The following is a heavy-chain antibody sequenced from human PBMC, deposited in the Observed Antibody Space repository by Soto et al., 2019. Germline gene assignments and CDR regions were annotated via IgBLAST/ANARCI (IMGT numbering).Heavy chain of an antibody. Sequence: LSLTCAASGFTFSSYAMHWVRQAPGKGLEWVAVISYDGSNKYYADSVKGRFTISRDNSKNTLYLQMNSLRAEDTAVYYCAREKDYGDYHHLYYYGMDVWGQGTTVTVSS. CDR1: GFTFSSYA. J-gene: IGHJ6*02. V-gene: IGHV3-30-3*01. CDR3: AREKDYGDYHHLYYYGMDV. D-gene: IGHD4-17*01. CDR2: ISYDGSNK.